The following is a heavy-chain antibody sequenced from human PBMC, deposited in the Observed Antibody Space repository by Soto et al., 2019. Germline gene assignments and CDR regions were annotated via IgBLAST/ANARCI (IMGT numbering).Heavy chain of an antibody. CDR3: ARGLGERKKSFDY. CDR2: IAYSGNT. J-gene: IGHJ4*02. Sequence: WTWIRQPPWSGLEGIGYIAYSGNTNYNPSLKSRVTISVDTSKNQFSLNLNSVTDADTAVYYCARGLGERKKSFDYWGPGTLVTVS. V-gene: IGHV4-59*01. D-gene: IGHD3-10*01.